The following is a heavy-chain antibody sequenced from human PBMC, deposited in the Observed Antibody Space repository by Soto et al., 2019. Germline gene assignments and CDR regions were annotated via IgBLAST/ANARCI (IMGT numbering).Heavy chain of an antibody. CDR3: AKDSSLWLTTQFDY. D-gene: IGHD2-15*01. V-gene: IGHV3-23*01. CDR2: ISGSGGST. Sequence: EVQLLESGGGLVQPGGSLRLSCAASGFTFSSYAMSWVRQAPGKGLEWVSAISGSGGSTYYADSVKGRFTISKDNSKNTLYLQMNSLRAEDTAVYYCAKDSSLWLTTQFDYWGQGTLVTVSA. J-gene: IGHJ4*02. CDR1: GFTFSSYA.